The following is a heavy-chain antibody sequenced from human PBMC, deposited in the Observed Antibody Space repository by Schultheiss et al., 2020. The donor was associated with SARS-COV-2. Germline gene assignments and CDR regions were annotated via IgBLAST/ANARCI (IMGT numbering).Heavy chain of an antibody. J-gene: IGHJ4*02. CDR2: FGGPGAGA. CDR3: AKDRKGVYYDSSGSPKNYFDY. CDR1: GFDLRVYA. Sequence: GESLKISCAASGFDLRVYAMTWVRQAPGKGLEWVSSFGGPGAGAHYADSVKGRFTISRDNSKNTLYLQMNSLRAEDTAVYYCAKDRKGVYYDSSGSPKNYFDYWGQGTLVTVSS. D-gene: IGHD3-22*01. V-gene: IGHV3-23*01.